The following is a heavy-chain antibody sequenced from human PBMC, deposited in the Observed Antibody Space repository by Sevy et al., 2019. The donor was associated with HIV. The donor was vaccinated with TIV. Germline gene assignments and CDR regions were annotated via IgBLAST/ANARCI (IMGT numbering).Heavy chain of an antibody. V-gene: IGHV3-21*06. J-gene: IGHJ6*02. Sequence: GGSLRLSCTASGFPFSSYDMNWVRQAPGQGLEWISSISSSSNFVYQADSVKGRFTISRDNAKNSLFLQMNSLTVEDSAVYYCARDSGVPRTRGSYQHGMDVWGQGTTVTVSS. CDR1: GFPFSSYD. D-gene: IGHD3-16*01. CDR2: ISSSSNFV. CDR3: ARDSGVPRTRGSYQHGMDV.